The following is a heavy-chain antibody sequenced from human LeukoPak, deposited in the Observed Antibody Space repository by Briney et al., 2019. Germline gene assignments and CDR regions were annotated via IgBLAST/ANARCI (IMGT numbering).Heavy chain of an antibody. Sequence: GRSLRLSCAASGFTFSSYAMHWVRQAPGKGLEWVAVISYDGSNKYYADSVKGRFTISRDNSKSTLYLQMNSLRAEDTAVYYCAREAVAGTGGFDYWGQGTLVTVSS. CDR1: GFTFSSYA. CDR2: ISYDGSNK. CDR3: AREAVAGTGGFDY. V-gene: IGHV3-30*04. D-gene: IGHD6-19*01. J-gene: IGHJ4*02.